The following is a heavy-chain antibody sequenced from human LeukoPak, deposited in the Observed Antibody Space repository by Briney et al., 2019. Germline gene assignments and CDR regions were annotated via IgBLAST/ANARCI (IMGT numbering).Heavy chain of an antibody. CDR1: GYTFTSYD. D-gene: IGHD1-14*01. J-gene: IGHJ4*02. V-gene: IGHV1-8*01. Sequence: ASVKVSCKASGYTFTSYDIIWVRQVTGQGLEWMGWMNPNRGNTGHAQKFQGSVTMTRNTSISTAYMELSSLRSEDTAVYYCARGRRGLPDVYWAQGTLVTVSS. CDR2: MNPNRGNT. CDR3: ARGRRGLPDVY.